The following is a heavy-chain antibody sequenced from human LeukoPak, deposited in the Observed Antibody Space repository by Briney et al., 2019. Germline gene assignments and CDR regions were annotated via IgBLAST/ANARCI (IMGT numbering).Heavy chain of an antibody. J-gene: IGHJ5*02. V-gene: IGHV4-59*05. D-gene: IGHD3-10*01. CDR2: IYYSGST. CDR1: GGSISSYY. CDR3: ARYYGSGSYYNLDNWFDP. Sequence: SETLSLTCTVSGGSISSYYWSWIRQPAGKGLEWIGSIYYSGSTYYNPSLKSRVTISVDTSKNQFSLKLSSVTAADTAVYYCARYYGSGSYYNLDNWFDPWGQGTLVTVSS.